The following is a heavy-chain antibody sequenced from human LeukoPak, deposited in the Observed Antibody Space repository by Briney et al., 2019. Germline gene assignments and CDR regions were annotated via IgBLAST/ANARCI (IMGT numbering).Heavy chain of an antibody. D-gene: IGHD6-19*01. CDR1: GFTLSSYN. CDR3: ARGGSSGWYSAFDI. J-gene: IGHJ3*02. V-gene: IGHV3-21*01. Sequence: PGGSLRLSCVASGFTLSSYNMKWVRQAPGKRLEWVSSISWRSSDIEYADSVKGRFTISRDIDKKSLYLQMNSLRVEDTAVYYCARGGSSGWYSAFDIWGQGTMVTVSS. CDR2: ISWRSSDI.